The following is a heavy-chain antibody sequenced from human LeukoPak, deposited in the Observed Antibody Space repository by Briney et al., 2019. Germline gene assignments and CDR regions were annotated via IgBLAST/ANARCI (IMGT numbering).Heavy chain of an antibody. CDR3: ARDSSGWYSDGMDV. Sequence: ASVKVSCKASGYTFTSYGISWVRQAPGQGLEWMGWIGAYNGNTNYAQKLQGRVTMTTDTSTSTAYMELRSLRSDDTAVYYCARDSSGWYSDGMDVWGQGTTVTVSS. D-gene: IGHD6-19*01. V-gene: IGHV1-18*01. CDR1: GYTFTSYG. J-gene: IGHJ6*02. CDR2: IGAYNGNT.